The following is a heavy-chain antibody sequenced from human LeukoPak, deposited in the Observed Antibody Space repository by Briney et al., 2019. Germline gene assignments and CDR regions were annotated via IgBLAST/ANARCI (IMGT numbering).Heavy chain of an antibody. CDR1: GGSFSGYY. D-gene: IGHD6-6*01. J-gene: IGHJ5*02. V-gene: IGHV4-34*01. CDR2: INHRGST. CDR3: AKVSRFSGRLGIEYSSSSLRWWFGP. Sequence: SQTLSLTCAVYGGSFSGYYWSWIRQPAGKVLGWVGEINHRGSTNYNPSLKTRVTISVDPSKNQFSLKLRSVTAAGPAVYYCAKVSRFSGRLGIEYSSSSLRWWFGPWGPGTLVTVSS.